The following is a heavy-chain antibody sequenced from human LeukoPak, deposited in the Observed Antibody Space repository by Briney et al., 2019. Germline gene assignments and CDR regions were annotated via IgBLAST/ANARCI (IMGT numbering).Heavy chain of an antibody. D-gene: IGHD3-3*01. J-gene: IGHJ4*02. CDR1: GFTFSNYW. Sequence: GGSLSLSCAASGFTFSNYWMSWVRRAPGKGLEWVANIKQDGSETYYVDSVRGGTTISRDNAKKSLYLQMNSLRAEDTAVYYCARDFWGAYRVDYFDYWGQGPPVSVSS. CDR2: IKQDGSET. V-gene: IGHV3-7*01. CDR3: ARDFWGAYRVDYFDY.